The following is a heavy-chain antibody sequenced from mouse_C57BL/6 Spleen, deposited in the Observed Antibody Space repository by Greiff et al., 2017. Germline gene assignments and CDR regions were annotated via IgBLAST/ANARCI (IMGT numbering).Heavy chain of an antibody. V-gene: IGHV1-55*01. Sequence: QVQLQQPGAELVKPGASVKMSCKASGYTFTSYWITWVKQRPGQGLEWIGDIYPGSGSTNYNEKFKSKATLTVDTSSSTAYMQLSSLTSEDSAVYYCASPLDDGFPFAYWGQGTLVTVSA. D-gene: IGHD2-3*01. CDR3: ASPLDDGFPFAY. J-gene: IGHJ3*01. CDR1: GYTFTSYW. CDR2: IYPGSGST.